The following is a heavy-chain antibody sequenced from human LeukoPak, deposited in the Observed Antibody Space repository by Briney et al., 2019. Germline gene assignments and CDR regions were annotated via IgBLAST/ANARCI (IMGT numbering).Heavy chain of an antibody. V-gene: IGHV3-21*01. D-gene: IGHD6-19*01. Sequence: GGSLRLSCAASGFTLSSYTMNWVRQAPGKGLEWVSSISSSSSAIYYADSVKGRFTISRDNAKNSLYLQMNSLRAEDTAIYYCARALAAHLDYWGQGTLVTASS. CDR3: ARALAAHLDY. CDR2: ISSSSSAI. CDR1: GFTLSSYT. J-gene: IGHJ4*02.